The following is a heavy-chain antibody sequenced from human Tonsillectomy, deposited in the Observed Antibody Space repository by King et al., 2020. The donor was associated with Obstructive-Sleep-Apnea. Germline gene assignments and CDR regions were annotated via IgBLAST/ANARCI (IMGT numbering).Heavy chain of an antibody. J-gene: IGHJ2*01. D-gene: IGHD5-24*01. V-gene: IGHV3-30*04. CDR1: GFTFSSYA. CDR2: ISYDGSNK. CDR3: ARVDGPNWYFDL. Sequence: VQLVESGGGVVQPGRSLRLSCAASGFTFSSYAMHWVRQAPGKGLEWVAVISYDGSNKYYADSVKGRFTISRDNSKNTLYLQMNSLRAEDTAVYYCARVDGPNWYFDLWGRGTLVTVSS.